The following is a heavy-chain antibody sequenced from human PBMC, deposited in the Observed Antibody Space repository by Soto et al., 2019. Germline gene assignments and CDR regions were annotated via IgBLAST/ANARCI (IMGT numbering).Heavy chain of an antibody. V-gene: IGHV3-21*04. J-gene: IGHJ4*02. D-gene: IGHD3-3*01. CDR1: GFTFRSYT. CDR2: ISYSSSDI. CDR3: AKPLSVGFGVATPGGY. Sequence: EVQLVNSGGGLVKPGGSLRLSCAASGFTFRSYTMNWVRQAPGKGLEWVSSISYSSSDIYYADSVKGRFTISRDNAKNSLYLQMNSLRAEDTAVYYCAKPLSVGFGVATPGGYWGQGTLVTVSS.